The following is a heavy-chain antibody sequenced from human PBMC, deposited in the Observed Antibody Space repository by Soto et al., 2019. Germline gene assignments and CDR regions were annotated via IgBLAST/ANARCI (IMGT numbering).Heavy chain of an antibody. V-gene: IGHV3-23*01. CDR2: ISGSGGST. Sequence: PGGSLRLSCAASGFTFISYAMSWVLQAPGKGLEWVSAISGSGGSTYYADSVKGRFTISRDNSKNTLYLQMNSLRAEDTAVYYCAKVLSARRWYPDYWGQGTLVTVSS. CDR3: AKVLSARRWYPDY. J-gene: IGHJ4*02. D-gene: IGHD6-13*01. CDR1: GFTFISYA.